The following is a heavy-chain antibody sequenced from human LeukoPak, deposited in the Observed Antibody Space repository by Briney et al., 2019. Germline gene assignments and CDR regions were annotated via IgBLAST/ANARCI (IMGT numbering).Heavy chain of an antibody. CDR3: ARARGVLRFLEWFDAFDI. Sequence: SETLSLTCAVYGGSFSGYYWSWIRQPPGKGLEWIGEINHSGSTNYNPSLKSRVTISVDTSKNQFSLKLSSVTAADTAVYYCARARGVLRFLEWFDAFDIWGQGTMVTVSS. D-gene: IGHD3-3*01. CDR2: INHSGST. J-gene: IGHJ3*02. CDR1: GGSFSGYY. V-gene: IGHV4-34*01.